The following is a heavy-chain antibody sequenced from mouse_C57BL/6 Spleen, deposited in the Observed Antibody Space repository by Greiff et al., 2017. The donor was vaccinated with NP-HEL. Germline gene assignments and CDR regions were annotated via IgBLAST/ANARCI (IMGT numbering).Heavy chain of an antibody. CDR3: AREERLRLYAMDY. D-gene: IGHD3-2*02. Sequence: QVQLKQSGAELARPGASVKLSCKASGYTFTSYGISWVKQRTGQGLEWIGEIYPRSGNTYYNEKFKGKATLTADKSSSTAYMELRSLTSEDSAVYFCAREERLRLYAMDYWGQGTSVTVSS. V-gene: IGHV1-81*01. J-gene: IGHJ4*01. CDR1: GYTFTSYG. CDR2: IYPRSGNT.